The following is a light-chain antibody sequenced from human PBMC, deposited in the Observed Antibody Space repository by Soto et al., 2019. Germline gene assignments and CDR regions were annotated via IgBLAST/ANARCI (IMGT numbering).Light chain of an antibody. CDR1: QSVSSY. CDR2: GAS. Sequence: PLSVSPGERATLSCRASQSVSSYLAWYQQKPGQAPRLLIYGASTRATDIPARFSGSGSGTEFTLTISSLQSEDFALYYCQQYNNWPLTFGGGTKVDIK. CDR3: QQYNNWPLT. V-gene: IGKV3-15*01. J-gene: IGKJ4*01.